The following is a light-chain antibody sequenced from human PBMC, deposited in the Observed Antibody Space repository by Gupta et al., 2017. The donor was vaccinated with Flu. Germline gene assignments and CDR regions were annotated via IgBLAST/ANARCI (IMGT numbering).Light chain of an antibody. Sequence: ERATLSCRASQSISSSFLAWYQQKPGQAPRLLIYGASSRATGIPDRFSGSGSGTDFTLTISGLEPEDFAVYYCQQYGSSPNTFGQGTKLEIK. CDR2: GAS. J-gene: IGKJ2*01. CDR1: QSISSSF. V-gene: IGKV3-20*01. CDR3: QQYGSSPNT.